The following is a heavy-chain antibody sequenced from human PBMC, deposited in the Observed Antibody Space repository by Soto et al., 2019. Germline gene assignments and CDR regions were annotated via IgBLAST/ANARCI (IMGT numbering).Heavy chain of an antibody. CDR2: ISAYNGNT. J-gene: IGHJ4*02. CDR3: ARDVGGGYFDY. D-gene: IGHD3-10*01. Sequence: GASGKVSCKGSGYMFLSYGISWVRQAPGQGLEWMGWISAYNGNTNYAQNLQGRVTMTTDTSTATGYMELRSLRSDDTAVYYCARDVGGGYFDYWGQGTLVTVSS. CDR1: GYMFLSYG. V-gene: IGHV1-18*01.